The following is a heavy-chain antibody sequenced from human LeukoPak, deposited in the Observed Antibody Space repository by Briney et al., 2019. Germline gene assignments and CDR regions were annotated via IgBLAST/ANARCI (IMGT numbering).Heavy chain of an antibody. V-gene: IGHV1-2*04. Sequence: ASVKVSCTASGYTFTGYYMHWVRQAPGQGLEWMGWINPNSGGTNYAQKFQGWVTMTRDTSISTAYMELSRLRSDDTAVYYCAREFNDDYGDYFDYWGQGTLVTVSS. CDR3: AREFNDDYGDYFDY. CDR2: INPNSGGT. CDR1: GYTFTGYY. J-gene: IGHJ4*02. D-gene: IGHD4-17*01.